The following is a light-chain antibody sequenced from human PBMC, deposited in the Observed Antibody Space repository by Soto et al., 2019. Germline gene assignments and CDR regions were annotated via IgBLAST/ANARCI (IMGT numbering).Light chain of an antibody. CDR3: QQSYSTPRT. CDR2: RAS. V-gene: IGKV1-5*03. Sequence: DIQLTQSPSTLSVSVGERATITCRASQTISSRLAWYQQKPGKAPRLLISRASTLTSGVPARFSGSGSGTDFTLTISSLQAGDFATYYCQQSYSTPRTFGQGTKVDIK. J-gene: IGKJ1*01. CDR1: QTISSR.